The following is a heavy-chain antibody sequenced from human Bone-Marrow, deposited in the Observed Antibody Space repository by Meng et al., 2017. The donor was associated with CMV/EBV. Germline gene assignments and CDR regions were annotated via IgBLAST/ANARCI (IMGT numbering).Heavy chain of an antibody. J-gene: IGHJ4*02. V-gene: IGHV3-21*01. CDR2: ISGSSRYI. D-gene: IGHD4-11*01. CDR3: ARGYSNRIEY. Sequence: GGSLRLSCAASGFIFSSYSMNWVRQAPGKGLEWVSSISGSSRYIYYADSVKGRFTISRDNAKNSLYLQMNSLSAEDTAVYYCARGYSNRIEYWGQGTLVTVSS. CDR1: GFIFSSYS.